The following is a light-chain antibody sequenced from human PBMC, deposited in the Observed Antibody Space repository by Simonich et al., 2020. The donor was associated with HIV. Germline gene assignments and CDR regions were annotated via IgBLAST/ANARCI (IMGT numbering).Light chain of an antibody. J-gene: IGKJ2*01. V-gene: IGKV3-15*01. CDR1: QSVSSN. Sequence: IVMTQSPASLSVSPGERATLSCRASQSVSSNLAWYQQKAGQAPRLLIYGASTRATGIPARFTGSGSGTEFTLTINSMQSEDIAIFHCQQYDSWPYTFGQGTKLEIK. CDR2: GAS. CDR3: QQYDSWPYT.